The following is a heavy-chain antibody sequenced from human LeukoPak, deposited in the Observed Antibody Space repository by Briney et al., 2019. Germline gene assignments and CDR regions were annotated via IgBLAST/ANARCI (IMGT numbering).Heavy chain of an antibody. CDR3: ARVLLWFGERAFVP. CDR1: GGSISSYY. D-gene: IGHD3-10*01. J-gene: IGHJ5*02. Sequence: SETLSLTCTVSGGSISSYYWSWIRQPPGKGLEWIGYIYYSGSTNYNPSLKSRVTISVDTSKNQFSLKLSSVTAADTAVYYCARVLLWFGERAFVPWGQGTLVTVSS. V-gene: IGHV4-59*01. CDR2: IYYSGST.